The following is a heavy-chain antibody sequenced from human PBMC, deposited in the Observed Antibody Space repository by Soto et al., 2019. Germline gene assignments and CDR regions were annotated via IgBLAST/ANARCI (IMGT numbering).Heavy chain of an antibody. CDR2: IRSKAYGGTT. V-gene: IGHV3-49*03. Sequence: GGSLRLSCTASGFTFGDYAMSWFRQAPGKGLEWVGFIRSKAYGGTTEYAASVKGRFTISRDDSKSIAYLQMNSLKTEDTAVYYCTREDVVTPYYGMDVWGQGTTVTVSS. CDR3: TREDVVTPYYGMDV. J-gene: IGHJ6*02. CDR1: GFTFGDYA. D-gene: IGHD3-22*01.